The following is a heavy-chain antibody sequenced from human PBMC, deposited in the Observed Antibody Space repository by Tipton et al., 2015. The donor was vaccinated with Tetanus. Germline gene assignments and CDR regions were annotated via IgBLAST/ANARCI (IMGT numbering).Heavy chain of an antibody. CDR1: GGSLRSYY. D-gene: IGHD3-10*01. V-gene: IGHV4-59*08. Sequence: GLVKPSETLSLTCTVSGGSLRSYYWSWIRQSPGKGLEWLGYISYSGSTYYNPSIQSRVTMSRDASKNQFSLRLSSVTAADTAVYFCARGATILLRLGEFTDAFDVWGQGTLVTVSS. CDR3: ARGATILLRLGEFTDAFDV. J-gene: IGHJ3*01. CDR2: ISYSGST.